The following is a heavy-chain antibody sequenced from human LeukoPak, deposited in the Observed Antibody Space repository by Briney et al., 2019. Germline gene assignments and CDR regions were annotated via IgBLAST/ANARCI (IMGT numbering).Heavy chain of an antibody. D-gene: IGHD6-19*01. CDR1: GYTFTGYY. J-gene: IGHJ4*02. Sequence: ASVKVSCKASGYTFTGYYMHWVRQAPGQGLEWMGWINPNSGGTNYAQKFQGRVTMTRDTSISTAYMELNRLRSDDTAVYYCARDAQWLLGPVGYWGQGTLVTVSS. V-gene: IGHV1-2*02. CDR3: ARDAQWLLGPVGY. CDR2: INPNSGGT.